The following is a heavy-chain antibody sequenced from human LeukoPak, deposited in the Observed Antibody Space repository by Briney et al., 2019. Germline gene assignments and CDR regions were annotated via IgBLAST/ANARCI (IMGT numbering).Heavy chain of an antibody. Sequence: PGGSLRLSCAASGFTFSDYYMSWIRQAPGKGLEWVSSISGSGGITYYADSVKGRFTFSRDNSKNTLYLQMNSLRAEDTAVYYCAKGVAAGGSYYYYYGMDVWGQGTTVTVSS. CDR3: AKGVAAGGSYYYYYGMDV. CDR2: ISGSGGIT. J-gene: IGHJ6*02. V-gene: IGHV3-23*01. CDR1: GFTFSDYY. D-gene: IGHD1-26*01.